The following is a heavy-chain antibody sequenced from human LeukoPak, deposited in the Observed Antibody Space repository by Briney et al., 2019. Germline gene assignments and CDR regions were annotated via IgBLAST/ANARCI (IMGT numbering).Heavy chain of an antibody. J-gene: IGHJ6*02. V-gene: IGHV3-66*01. CDR2: IYSGGST. D-gene: IGHD4-11*01. CDR3: ARVQNSNYYYYYGMDV. CDR1: GFTVSSNY. Sequence: PGGSLRLSCAASGFTVSSNYMSWVRQAPGKGLEWVSVIYSGGSTYYADSVKGRFTISRDNAKNSLYLQMNSLRAEDTAVYYCARVQNSNYYYYYGMDVWGQGTTVTVSS.